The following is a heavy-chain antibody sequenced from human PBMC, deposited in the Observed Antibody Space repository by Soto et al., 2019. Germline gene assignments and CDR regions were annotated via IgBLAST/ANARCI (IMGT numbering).Heavy chain of an antibody. J-gene: IGHJ5*02. Sequence: ASVKVSCKASGYTFTSHDINWVRQATGQGLERMGWMNPNSGNTGYAQKFQGRVTMTRNTSISTAYMELSSLRSEDTTVYYCARGPFMITFGGDWFDPWGQGTLVTVSS. CDR3: ARGPFMITFGGDWFDP. CDR1: GYTFTSHD. V-gene: IGHV1-8*01. CDR2: MNPNSGNT. D-gene: IGHD3-16*01.